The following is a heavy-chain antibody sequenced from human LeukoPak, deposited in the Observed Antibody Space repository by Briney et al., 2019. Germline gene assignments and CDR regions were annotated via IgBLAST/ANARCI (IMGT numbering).Heavy chain of an antibody. V-gene: IGHV3-9*01. CDR2: ISWNSDSV. J-gene: IGHJ4*02. CDR1: GFTFDDYG. Sequence: GGSLRLSCAASGFTFDDYGMRWVRQAPGKGLEWVSGISWNSDSVGYADSVKGRFTISRDNAENSLYLQMNSLRAEDTAVYYCAKPLGSGYYANFDYWGQGTLVTVSS. D-gene: IGHD3-22*01. CDR3: AKPLGSGYYANFDY.